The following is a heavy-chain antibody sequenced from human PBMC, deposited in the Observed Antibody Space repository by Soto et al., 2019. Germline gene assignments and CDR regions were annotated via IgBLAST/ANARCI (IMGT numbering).Heavy chain of an antibody. V-gene: IGHV4-61*01. CDR2: IYYSGST. Sequence: SETLSLTCTVSGGSVSSGSYYWSWIRQPPGKGLEWIGYIYYSGSTNYNPSLKSRVIISVDTSKNQFSLKLSSVTAADTAVYYCARVAPTWDGAFDIWGQGTMVTVSS. J-gene: IGHJ3*02. CDR3: ARVAPTWDGAFDI. D-gene: IGHD1-1*01. CDR1: GGSVSSGSYY.